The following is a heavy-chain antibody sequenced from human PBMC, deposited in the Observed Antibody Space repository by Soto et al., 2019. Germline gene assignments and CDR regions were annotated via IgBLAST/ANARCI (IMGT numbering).Heavy chain of an antibody. CDR1: GFTFSSYA. J-gene: IGHJ5*02. CDR2: ISGSGGST. D-gene: IGHD4-17*01. V-gene: IGHV3-23*01. Sequence: GGSLRLSCAASGFTFSSYAMSWVRQAPGKGLEWVSAISGSGGSTYYADSVKGRFTIPRDNSKNTLYLQMNSLRAEDTAVYYCAKAFSGPTVSHNWFDPWGQGTLVTVSS. CDR3: AKAFSGPTVSHNWFDP.